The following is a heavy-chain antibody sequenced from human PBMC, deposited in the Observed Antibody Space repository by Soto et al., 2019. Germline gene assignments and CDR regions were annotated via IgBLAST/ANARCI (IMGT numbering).Heavy chain of an antibody. J-gene: IGHJ4*02. V-gene: IGHV4-39*01. D-gene: IGHD4-4*01. Sequence: PETLSLTSTVSGASVTNSSYYCGWIRQYPGKGLEWIGSVYYRGRSSSNSSVTSRVTISADTSKNQFSLNLNSLTASDTAVYFWVSQRTTVITPAYLPDWAPGARPTV. CDR2: VYYRGRS. CDR3: VSQRTTVITPAYLPD. CDR1: GASVTNSSYY.